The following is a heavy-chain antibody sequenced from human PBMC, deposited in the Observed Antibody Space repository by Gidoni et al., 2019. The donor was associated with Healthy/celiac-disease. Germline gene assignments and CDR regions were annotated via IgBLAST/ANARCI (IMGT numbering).Heavy chain of an antibody. Sequence: QVQLQESGPGLVKPSETLSLTCTVSGGSISSYYWSWIRQPPGKGLGWIGYIYYSGSTNYNPSLKSRVTISVDTSKNQFSLKLSSVTAADTAVYYCASADYYGSGSFDYWGQGTLVTVSS. CDR2: IYYSGST. CDR3: ASADYYGSGSFDY. CDR1: GGSISSYY. V-gene: IGHV4-59*01. J-gene: IGHJ4*02. D-gene: IGHD3-10*01.